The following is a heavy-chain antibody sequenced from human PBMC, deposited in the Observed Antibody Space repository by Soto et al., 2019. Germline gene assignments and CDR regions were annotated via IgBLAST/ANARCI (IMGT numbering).Heavy chain of an antibody. D-gene: IGHD2-8*01. J-gene: IGHJ5*02. CDR3: ARGWDIVLMVYAISGFDP. V-gene: IGHV1-8*01. Sequence: VASVKVSCKASGYTFTSYDINWVRQATGQGLEWMGWMNPNSGNTGYAQKFQGRVTMTRNTSISTAYMELSSLRSEDTAVYYCARGWDIVLMVYAISGFDPWGQGTLVTVSS. CDR2: MNPNSGNT. CDR1: GYTFTSYD.